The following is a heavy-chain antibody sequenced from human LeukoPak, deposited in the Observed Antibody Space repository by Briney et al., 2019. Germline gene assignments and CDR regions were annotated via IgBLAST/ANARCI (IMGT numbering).Heavy chain of an antibody. CDR1: GDTIWHSNW. J-gene: IGHJ4*02. CDR2: VYHSGTA. Sequence: SETLSLTCVVSGDTIWHSNWWSWIRQSPGRGLEWIGEVYHSGTARYNPSLLSRVSILVDRSKNEFSLILKSVTAADTAVYYCAKFINCSVGGCYIGNWGQGALVTVSS. D-gene: IGHD2-15*01. V-gene: IGHV4/OR15-8*01. CDR3: AKFINCSVGGCYIGN.